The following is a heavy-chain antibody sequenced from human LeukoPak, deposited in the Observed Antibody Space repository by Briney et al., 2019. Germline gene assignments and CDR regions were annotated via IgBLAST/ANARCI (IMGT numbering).Heavy chain of an antibody. J-gene: IGHJ4*02. CDR2: IYYSGST. D-gene: IGHD3-22*01. CDR3: ARLGYDSSGYYPDY. Sequence: SETLSLTCTVSGGSISSYYWSWIRQPPGKGLEWIGYIYYSGSTNYNPSLKSRVTISVDTSKNQFSLKLGSVTAADTAVYYCARLGYDSSGYYPDYWGQGTLVTVSS. CDR1: GGSISSYY. V-gene: IGHV4-59*01.